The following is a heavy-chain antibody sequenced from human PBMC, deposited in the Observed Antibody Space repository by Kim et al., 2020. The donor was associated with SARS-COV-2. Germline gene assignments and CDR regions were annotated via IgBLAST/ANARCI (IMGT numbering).Heavy chain of an antibody. CDR3: VRDRPQWD. CDR2: IFSDGTT. Sequence: RGSLRLSCAASGFAFNTYWIHWVRQVPGKGLVWGSRIFSDGTTSYADSVKGRFTISRDNAKNMVYLQMNSLRPEDTAVYHCVRDRPQWDWGQGTLVTVSS. D-gene: IGHD6-6*01. V-gene: IGHV3-74*01. J-gene: IGHJ4*02. CDR1: GFAFNTYW.